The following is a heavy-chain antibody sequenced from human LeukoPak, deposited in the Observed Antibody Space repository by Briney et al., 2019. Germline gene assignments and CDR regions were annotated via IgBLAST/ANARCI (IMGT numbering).Heavy chain of an antibody. CDR2: INHRGST. D-gene: IGHD5-18*01. Sequence: PPETLSLTCAVHGGSLSGSYWSWIRHPPGKGLEWGGEINHRGSTNYNPSLKSRVTISVDTSKNQFSLKLSSVPAADTAVYYCARRGYSYGPRPLYYFDYWGQGTLVTVSS. J-gene: IGHJ4*02. V-gene: IGHV4-34*01. CDR3: ARRGYSYGPRPLYYFDY. CDR1: GGSLSGSY.